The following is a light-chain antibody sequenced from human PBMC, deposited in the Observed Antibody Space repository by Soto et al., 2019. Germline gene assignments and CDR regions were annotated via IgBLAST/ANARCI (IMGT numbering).Light chain of an antibody. J-gene: IGKJ2*01. CDR1: QDISNY. V-gene: IGKV1-33*01. CDR2: DAS. CDR3: QQYNNFPYT. Sequence: DIQMTQSPSSLSASVGDRVTITCQASQDISNYLNWYQHKPGKAPKLLIYDASNLETGVPSRFSGSGSGTDFTFSISSLQPEDIATYYCQQYNNFPYTFGQGTKLEIK.